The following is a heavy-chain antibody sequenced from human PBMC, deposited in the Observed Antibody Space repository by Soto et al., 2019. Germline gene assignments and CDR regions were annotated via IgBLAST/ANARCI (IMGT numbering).Heavy chain of an antibody. Sequence: ASVRVSCSTSGYTFTNHGVNWVRQAPGQGLEWMGWISAYNGDTDYAQKFQDRVTMTIDTSTNTVFMELRSLKSDDTAVYYCARDLDYSTSICAYWGQGTPVTVSS. D-gene: IGHD4-4*01. J-gene: IGHJ4*02. CDR3: ARDLDYSTSICAY. V-gene: IGHV1-18*04. CDR1: GYTFTNHG. CDR2: ISAYNGDT.